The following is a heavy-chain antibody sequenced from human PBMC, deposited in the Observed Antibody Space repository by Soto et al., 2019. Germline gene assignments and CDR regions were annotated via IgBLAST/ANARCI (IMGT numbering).Heavy chain of an antibody. Sequence: LRLSCAASGXTFSSYAMHWVRQAPGKGLEWVAVISYDGSNKYYADSVKGRFTISRDNSKNTLYLQMNSLRAEDTAVYYCARDPTITIFGVFPYYYGMDVWGQGTTVTVSS. CDR1: GXTFSSYA. D-gene: IGHD3-3*01. CDR2: ISYDGSNK. CDR3: ARDPTITIFGVFPYYYGMDV. J-gene: IGHJ6*02. V-gene: IGHV3-30-3*01.